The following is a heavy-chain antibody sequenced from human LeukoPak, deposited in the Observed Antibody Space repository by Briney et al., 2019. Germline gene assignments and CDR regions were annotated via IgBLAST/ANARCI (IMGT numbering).Heavy chain of an antibody. D-gene: IGHD3-22*01. CDR2: ISGSGGST. CDR3: AKDRTSITMIVVVSLDY. CDR1: RFTFSSYA. V-gene: IGHV3-23*01. J-gene: IGHJ4*02. Sequence: GGSLRLSCAASRFTFSSYAMSWVRQAPGKGLEWVSAISGSGGSTYYADSVKGRFTISRDNSKNTLYLQMNSLRAEDTAVYYCAKDRTSITMIVVVSLDYWGQGTLVTVSS.